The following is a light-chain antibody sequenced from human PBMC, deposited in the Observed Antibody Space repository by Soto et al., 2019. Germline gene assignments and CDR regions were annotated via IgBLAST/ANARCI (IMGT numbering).Light chain of an antibody. CDR3: QQSYSTPRT. CDR1: QSISNY. V-gene: IGKV1-39*01. J-gene: IGKJ2*01. Sequence: DIQMTQSPSSLSASIGDRVTITCRAGQSISNYLNWYQQKPGKAPKLLIYAASGLQSGVPSRFSGSGSGTEFTRTISSLQPEDFATYSCQQSYSTPRTFGQGTKLEIK. CDR2: AAS.